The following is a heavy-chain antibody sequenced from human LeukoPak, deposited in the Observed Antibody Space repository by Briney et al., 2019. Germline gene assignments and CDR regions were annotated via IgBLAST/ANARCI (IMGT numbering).Heavy chain of an antibody. CDR2: INAYNGNT. D-gene: IGHD1-7*01. Sequence: ASVKVSCKASGYTFTGYYMHWVRQAPGQGLEWMGWINAYNGNTNYAQKLQGRVTMTTDTSTSTAYMELRSLRSDDTAVYYCARDQELYYFDYWGQGTLVTVSS. V-gene: IGHV1-18*04. CDR3: ARDQELYYFDY. J-gene: IGHJ4*02. CDR1: GYTFTGYY.